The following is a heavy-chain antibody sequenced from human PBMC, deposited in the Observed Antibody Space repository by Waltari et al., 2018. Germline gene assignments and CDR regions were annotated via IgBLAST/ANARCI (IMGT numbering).Heavy chain of an antibody. CDR1: GYTLTELS. V-gene: IGHV1-24*01. Sequence: QVQLVQSGAEVKKPGASVKVSCKVSGYTLTELSMHWVRQAPGKGLEWMGVFDPEDVETIYEKKFQGRVTMTEDTSTDTAYMELSSLRSEDTAVYYCATGGGGSGWYNYYYYMDVWGKGTTVTVSS. CDR3: ATGGGGSGWYNYYYYMDV. D-gene: IGHD6-19*01. J-gene: IGHJ6*03. CDR2: FDPEDVET.